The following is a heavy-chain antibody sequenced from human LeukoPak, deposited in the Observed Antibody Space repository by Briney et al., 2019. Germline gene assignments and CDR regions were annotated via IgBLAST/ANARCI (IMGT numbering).Heavy chain of an antibody. V-gene: IGHV4-39*01. CDR3: ARLLGRYYYYMDV. D-gene: IGHD1-26*01. CDR1: GGSISSGTYY. J-gene: IGHJ6*03. Sequence: SETLSLTCTVSGGSISSGTYYWGWIRQPPGKGLEWIGSIYYSGSTYYNPSLKSRVTISVDTSKNQFSLKLSSVTAADTAMYYCARLLGRYYYYMDVWGKGTTVTVSS. CDR2: IYYSGST.